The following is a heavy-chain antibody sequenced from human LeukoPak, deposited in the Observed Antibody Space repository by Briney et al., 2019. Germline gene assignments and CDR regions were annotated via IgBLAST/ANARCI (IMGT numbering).Heavy chain of an antibody. CDR2: ISGDGGST. D-gene: IGHD6-19*01. CDR3: AKSGSRDWDYFEY. Sequence: GGSLRLSCAASGFTFSSYAMNWVRQALGKGLEWVSTISGDGGSTHYADSVKGRFTISRANSKNRLFLQMNSLRAEDTAVYYCAKSGSRDWDYFEYWGQGTLVTASS. V-gene: IGHV3-23*01. CDR1: GFTFSSYA. J-gene: IGHJ4*02.